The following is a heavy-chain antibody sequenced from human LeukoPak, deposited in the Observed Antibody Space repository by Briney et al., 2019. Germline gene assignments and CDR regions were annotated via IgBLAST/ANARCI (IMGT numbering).Heavy chain of an antibody. CDR1: GGSISSGGYS. Sequence: SETLSLTCAVSGGSISSGGYSWSWIRQPPGKGLEWIGCIYHSGSTYYNPSLKSRVTISVDRSKSQFSLKLSSVTAADTAVYYCARALRGSYYDFDYWGQGTLVTVSS. V-gene: IGHV4-30-2*01. D-gene: IGHD1-26*01. CDR3: ARALRGSYYDFDY. J-gene: IGHJ4*02. CDR2: IYHSGST.